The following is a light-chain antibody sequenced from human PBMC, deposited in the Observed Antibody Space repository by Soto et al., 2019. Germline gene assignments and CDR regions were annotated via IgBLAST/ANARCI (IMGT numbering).Light chain of an antibody. CDR3: QHYVGRWK. Sequence: DSLLNQSPTTLSFPLVNRFATTCRASQSITNRLAWYQLKPGKAPKVLIYDALNLESAVPSRFSGSGYGTEFTLTIRSLQPDDFATYCCQHYVGRWKFGEGTIVDIK. J-gene: IGKJ1*01. CDR1: QSITNR. CDR2: DAL. V-gene: IGKV1-5*01.